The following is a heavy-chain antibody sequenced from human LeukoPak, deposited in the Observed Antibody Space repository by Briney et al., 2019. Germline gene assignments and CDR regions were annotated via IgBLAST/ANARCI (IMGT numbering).Heavy chain of an antibody. CDR3: AKFSPTPLLNYYYYGMDV. Sequence: GGSLRLSCAASGFTFSTFAMSWVRQAPGTGLEWVSCFSGSGASTYYADSVKGRFTISRDNSKNTLYLQMNSLRAEDSAVYYCAKFSPTPLLNYYYYGMDVWGQGTTVTVSS. CDR1: GFTFSTFA. V-gene: IGHV3-23*01. CDR2: FSGSGAST. J-gene: IGHJ6*02.